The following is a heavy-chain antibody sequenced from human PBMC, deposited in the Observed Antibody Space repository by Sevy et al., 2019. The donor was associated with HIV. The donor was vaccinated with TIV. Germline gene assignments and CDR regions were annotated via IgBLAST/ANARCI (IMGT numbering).Heavy chain of an antibody. Sequence: GGSLRLSRAASGFTFNYYGMYWVRQAPGKGLEWVSFIRYDGRNKDYADSGKGRLTIPRDNSKNTVYLQMNSLRGEDTAGYHCAKDRVVVVPAAPGLGYYYGMDVWGQGTTVTVSS. CDR1: GFTFNYYG. J-gene: IGHJ6*02. D-gene: IGHD2-2*01. CDR2: IRYDGRNK. V-gene: IGHV3-30*02. CDR3: AKDRVVVVPAAPGLGYYYGMDV.